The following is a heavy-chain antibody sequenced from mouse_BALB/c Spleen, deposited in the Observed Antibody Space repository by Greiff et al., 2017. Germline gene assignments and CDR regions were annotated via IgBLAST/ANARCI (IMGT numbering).Heavy chain of an antibody. V-gene: IGHV5-6-4*01. J-gene: IGHJ2*01. D-gene: IGHD1-2*01. CDR2: ISSGGSYT. Sequence: EVHLVESGGGLVKPGGSLKLSCAASGFTFSSYTMSWVRQTPEKRLEWVATISSGGSYTYYPDSVKGRFTISRDNAKNTLYLQMSSLKSEDTAMYYCTRDKDYGYDFDYWGQGTTLTVSS. CDR3: TRDKDYGYDFDY. CDR1: GFTFSSYT.